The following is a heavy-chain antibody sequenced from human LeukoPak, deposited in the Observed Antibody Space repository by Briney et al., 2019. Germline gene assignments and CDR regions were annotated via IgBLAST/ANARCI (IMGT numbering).Heavy chain of an antibody. CDR2: ISGSGGST. Sequence: PGGSLRLSCAASGFTFSSYAMSWVRQAPGKGLEWVSAISGSGGSTYYADSVKGRFTISRDNSKNTLYLQMNSLRAEDTAVYYCAKAKCYYGSGSYHLPSCYGMDVWGQGTTVTVSS. D-gene: IGHD3-10*01. CDR3: AKAKCYYGSGSYHLPSCYGMDV. V-gene: IGHV3-23*01. J-gene: IGHJ6*02. CDR1: GFTFSSYA.